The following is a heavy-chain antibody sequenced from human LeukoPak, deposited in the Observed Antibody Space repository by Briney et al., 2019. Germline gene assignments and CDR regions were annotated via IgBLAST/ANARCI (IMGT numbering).Heavy chain of an antibody. CDR2: ISSSSSYI. CDR1: GFTFSSDI. J-gene: IGHJ3*01. Sequence: GGSLRLSCAASGFTFSSDIMNWVRQAPGKGLEWVSSISSSSSYIYYADSVKGRFTISSDHAKNSLYLQMHRLRAEDTAVYYCASGHTAMVIPDDDAFDLWGQGTMVTVSS. D-gene: IGHD5-18*01. CDR3: ASGHTAMVIPDDDAFDL. V-gene: IGHV3-21*01.